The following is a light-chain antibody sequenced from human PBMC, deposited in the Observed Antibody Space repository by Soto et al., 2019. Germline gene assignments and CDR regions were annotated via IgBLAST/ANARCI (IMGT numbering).Light chain of an antibody. CDR3: SSYTSSSTLVV. Sequence: QSALTQPASVSGSPGQSITISCTGTSNDVGGYNYVSWYQQHPGKAPKLMIYDVSNRPSGVSNRFSGSKSGNTASLTISGLHSEDEADYYCSSYTSSSTLVVFGGGTKVTAL. CDR2: DVS. J-gene: IGLJ2*01. V-gene: IGLV2-14*01. CDR1: SNDVGGYNY.